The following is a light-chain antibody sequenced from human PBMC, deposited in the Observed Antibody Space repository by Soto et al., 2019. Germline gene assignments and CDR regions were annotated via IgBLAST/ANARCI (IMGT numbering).Light chain of an antibody. J-gene: IGKJ3*01. CDR3: QQVHSFPLT. V-gene: IGKV1-39*01. CDR2: AAS. CDR1: QSISSY. Sequence: DIQMTQSPSSLSASVVDRVTITCLASQSISSYLNWYQQKPGKAPKLLIYAASSLQSGVPSRFSGSGSGTEFTLTISSLQPEDFATYYCQQVHSFPLTFGPGTKVDIK.